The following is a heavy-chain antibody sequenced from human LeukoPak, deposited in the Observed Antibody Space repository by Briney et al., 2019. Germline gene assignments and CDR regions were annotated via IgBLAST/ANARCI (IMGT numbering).Heavy chain of an antibody. J-gene: IGHJ4*02. CDR2: IYHSGST. Sequence: SETLSLTCAVSGGSISSGGYSWSWIRQPPGKGLEWIGYIYHSGSTYYNPSLKSRVTISVDRSKNQFSLKLSSVTAADTAVYYCARGYSYGYVLLDYWGQGTLVTVSS. D-gene: IGHD5-18*01. CDR1: GGSISSGGYS. CDR3: ARGYSYGYVLLDY. V-gene: IGHV4-30-2*01.